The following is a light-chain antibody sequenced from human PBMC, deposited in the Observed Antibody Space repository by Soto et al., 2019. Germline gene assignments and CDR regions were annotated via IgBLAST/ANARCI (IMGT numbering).Light chain of an antibody. CDR1: DNIGSN. Sequence: DIQLTHFPPSLSPSVEERVPIPCRARDNIGSNLNWYQHQTGTAPKLLIYAASSLQGGVPSRFSGSGYGTQFTLTISGLQTEDFPTYYCQQSYKILTFGGGTWVDI. CDR3: QQSYKILT. CDR2: AAS. J-gene: IGKJ4*01. V-gene: IGKV1-39*01.